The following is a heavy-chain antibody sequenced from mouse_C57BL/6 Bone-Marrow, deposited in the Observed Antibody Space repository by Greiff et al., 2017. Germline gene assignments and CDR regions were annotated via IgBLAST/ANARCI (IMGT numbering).Heavy chain of an antibody. J-gene: IGHJ1*03. V-gene: IGHV1-69*01. Sequence: QVQLQQSGAELVMPGASVKLSCKASGYTFTSYWMHWVKQRPGQGLEWIGEIDPSDSYTNYNQKFKGKSTLTVDKSSSTAYMQLSSLTSEDSAVYYCARSPIYYDYLRYFDVWGTGTTVTVSS. D-gene: IGHD2-4*01. CDR3: ARSPIYYDYLRYFDV. CDR2: IDPSDSYT. CDR1: GYTFTSYW.